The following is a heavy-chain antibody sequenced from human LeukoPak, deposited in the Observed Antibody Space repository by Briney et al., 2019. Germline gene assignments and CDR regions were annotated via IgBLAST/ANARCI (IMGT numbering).Heavy chain of an antibody. CDR2: IPYDGKNE. V-gene: IGHV3-30*03. J-gene: IGHJ4*02. CDR1: GFSFSSYG. D-gene: IGHD3-10*01. CDR3: ARDRRSFEWFGGETDDY. Sequence: PGGSLRLSCAASGFSFSSYGMHWVRQAPGKGLEWVAVIPYDGKNEDYADSVKGRFTISRDNAKNSLYLQMNSLRAEDTAVYYCARDRRSFEWFGGETDDYWGQGTLVTVSS.